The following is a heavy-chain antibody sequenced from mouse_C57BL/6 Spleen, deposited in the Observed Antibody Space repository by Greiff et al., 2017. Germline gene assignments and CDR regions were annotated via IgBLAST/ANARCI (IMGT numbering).Heavy chain of an antibody. CDR2: ISSGSSTI. CDR1: GFTFSDYG. J-gene: IGHJ2*01. V-gene: IGHV5-17*01. CDR3: ARQSSYYFDY. Sequence: DVMLVESGGGLVKPGGSLKLSCAASGFTFSDYGMHWVRQAPEKGLEWVAYISSGSSTIYYADTVKGRFTITRDNAKNTLFLQMTSLRSEDTAMYYCARQSSYYFDYWGQGTTRTVSS. D-gene: IGHD1-1*01.